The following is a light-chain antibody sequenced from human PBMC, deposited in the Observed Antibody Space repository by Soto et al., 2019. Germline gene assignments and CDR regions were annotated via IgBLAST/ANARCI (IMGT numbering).Light chain of an antibody. CDR1: QSVNSN. CDR3: QQYNNWPPGT. J-gene: IGKJ1*01. CDR2: GAS. V-gene: IGKV3-15*01. Sequence: EIVMTQSPATLSVSPGERATLSCRASQSVNSNLAWYQQKPGLAPRLLIYGASTRATGIPARFSGSGSGTEFTLTISSLQSEDFAVYFCQQYNNWPPGTFGQGTKVDIK.